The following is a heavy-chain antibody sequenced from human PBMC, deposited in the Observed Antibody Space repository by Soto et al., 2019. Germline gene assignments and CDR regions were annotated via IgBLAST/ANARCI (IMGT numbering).Heavy chain of an antibody. CDR3: ARSPTTNGYFDL. Sequence: QVPLVESGGGVVQPGRSLRLSCAASGFTFSSYAMHWVRQAPGKGLEWVAVISYDGSNKYYADSVKGRFTISRDKSKNTLYLQMNSLGAEDTAVYYCARSPTTNGYFDLWGRGTLVTVSS. CDR2: ISYDGSNK. J-gene: IGHJ2*01. D-gene: IGHD1-7*01. CDR1: GFTFSSYA. V-gene: IGHV3-30-3*01.